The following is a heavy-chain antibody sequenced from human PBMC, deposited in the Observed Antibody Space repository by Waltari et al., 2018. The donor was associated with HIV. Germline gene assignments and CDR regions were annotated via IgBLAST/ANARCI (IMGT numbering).Heavy chain of an antibody. Sequence: QVVLIESGAEVQQPGGSVKVSCTVAGYSLTHLSMHWVRQAPGKGLEWMGGFEPEGDETIYAQKFQGRLSMTEDTSTDTAYMELRGLRSDDTAVYYCASNDRPVYFFDYWSHGTLVTVSS. J-gene: IGHJ4*01. CDR3: ASNDRPVYFFDY. V-gene: IGHV1-24*01. D-gene: IGHD3-9*01. CDR2: FEPEGDET. CDR1: GYSLTHLS.